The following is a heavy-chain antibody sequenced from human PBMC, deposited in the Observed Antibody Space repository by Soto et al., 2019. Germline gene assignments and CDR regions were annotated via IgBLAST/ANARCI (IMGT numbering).Heavy chain of an antibody. CDR2: ISSSGSTI. V-gene: IGHV3-11*01. Sequence: GGSLRLSCAASGFTFSDYYMSWIRQAPGKGLEWVSYISSSGSTIYYADSVKGRFTISRDNAKNSLYLQMNSLRAEDTAVYYCARAPRYCSGGSCYADYWVQGTLVTVSS. CDR1: GFTFSDYY. J-gene: IGHJ4*02. CDR3: ARAPRYCSGGSCYADY. D-gene: IGHD2-15*01.